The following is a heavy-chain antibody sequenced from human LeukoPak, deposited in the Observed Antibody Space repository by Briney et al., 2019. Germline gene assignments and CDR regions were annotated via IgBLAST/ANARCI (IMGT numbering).Heavy chain of an antibody. CDR1: GYTFTSYG. D-gene: IGHD3-22*01. Sequence: ASVKVSCKASGYTFTSYGISWVRQAPGQGLEWMGWISAYNGNTNYAQKLQGRVTMTTDTSTSTAYMELRSLRSDDTAVYYCAREAVNYYDSSGYYGAFDIWGQGTMVTVSS. CDR3: AREAVNYYDSSGYYGAFDI. J-gene: IGHJ3*02. CDR2: ISAYNGNT. V-gene: IGHV1-18*01.